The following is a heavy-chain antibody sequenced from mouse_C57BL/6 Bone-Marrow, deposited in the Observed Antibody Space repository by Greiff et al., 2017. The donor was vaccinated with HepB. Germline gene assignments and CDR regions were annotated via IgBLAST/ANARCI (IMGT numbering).Heavy chain of an antibody. D-gene: IGHD2-5*01. Sequence: EVQVVESGPGLVKPSQSLSLTCSVTGYSITSGYYWNWIRQFPGNKLEWMGYISYDGSNNYNPSLKNRISITRDTSKNQFFLKLNSVTTEDTATYYCARGSNYGDYWGQGTSVTVSS. J-gene: IGHJ4*01. CDR2: ISYDGSN. CDR3: ARGSNYGDY. CDR1: GYSITSGYY. V-gene: IGHV3-6*01.